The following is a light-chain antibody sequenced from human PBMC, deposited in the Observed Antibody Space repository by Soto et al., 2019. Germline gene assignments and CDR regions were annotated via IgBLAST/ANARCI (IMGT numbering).Light chain of an antibody. Sequence: DIQMTQSPSTLSASVGDRVTITCRASQSISSWLAWYQQKPGRAPNLLVSAASTLQSGVPSRFSGSGSGSDFTLTISSLQPEDFATYYCLQDYSYPRTFGQGTKVDIK. J-gene: IGKJ1*01. V-gene: IGKV1-5*01. CDR1: QSISSW. CDR2: AAS. CDR3: LQDYSYPRT.